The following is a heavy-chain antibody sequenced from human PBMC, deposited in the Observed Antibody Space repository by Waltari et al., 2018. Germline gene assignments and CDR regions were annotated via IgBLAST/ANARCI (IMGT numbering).Heavy chain of an antibody. V-gene: IGHV4-34*01. J-gene: IGHJ4*02. Sequence: QVQLQQCGAGLLKPSETLSLTCAVYGGSFSGYYWSWIRQPPGKGLEWIGEINHSGSTNYNPSLKSRVTISVDTSKNQFSLKLSSVTAADTAVYYCARGRYSSGWYYWGQGTLVTVSS. CDR3: ARGRYSSGWYY. CDR2: INHSGST. D-gene: IGHD6-19*01. CDR1: GGSFSGYY.